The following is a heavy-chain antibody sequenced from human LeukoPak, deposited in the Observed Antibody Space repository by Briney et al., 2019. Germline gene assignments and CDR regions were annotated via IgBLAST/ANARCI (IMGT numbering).Heavy chain of an antibody. J-gene: IGHJ4*02. CDR3: AREGISADYFDY. D-gene: IGHD2-15*01. Sequence: ASVKVSCKASGGTFSSYAISWVRQAPGQGLEWMGWINPNSGGTNYAQKFQGRVTMTRDTSISTAYMELSRLRSDDTAVYYCAREGISADYFDYWGQGTLVTVSS. V-gene: IGHV1-2*02. CDR2: INPNSGGT. CDR1: GGTFSSYA.